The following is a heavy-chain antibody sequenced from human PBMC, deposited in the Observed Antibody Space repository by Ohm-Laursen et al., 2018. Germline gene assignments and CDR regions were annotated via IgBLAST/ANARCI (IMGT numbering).Heavy chain of an antibody. V-gene: IGHV1-2*02. CDR1: GYTFIGHY. D-gene: IGHD2-2*01. CDR3: ARDAPCTCTSASCYGFIDY. CDR2: INPDTGVT. Sequence: ESSVKVSCKASGYTFIGHYIHWVRQAPGQGLEWMGWINPDTGVTTDAQKFQGRVTMTRDTSISTAYMELNSLRPDDTAVYYCARDAPCTCTSASCYGFIDYWGQGTLVTVSS. J-gene: IGHJ4*02.